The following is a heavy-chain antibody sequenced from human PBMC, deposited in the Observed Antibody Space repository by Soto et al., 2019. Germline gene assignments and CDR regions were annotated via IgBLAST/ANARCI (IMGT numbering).Heavy chain of an antibody. CDR3: MRDTIGGAGTQGDY. V-gene: IGHV1-18*01. CDR2: ISAHNDNT. Sequence: GASVKVSCKASGYIFTNFGISWVLQAPGQGLEWMGWISAHNDNTNYAQRLQGRVTMTTDTSTSTAYMELRSLGSDDTAVYYCMRDTIGGAGTQGDYWGQGTLVTVSS. J-gene: IGHJ4*02. D-gene: IGHD3-10*01. CDR1: GYIFTNFG.